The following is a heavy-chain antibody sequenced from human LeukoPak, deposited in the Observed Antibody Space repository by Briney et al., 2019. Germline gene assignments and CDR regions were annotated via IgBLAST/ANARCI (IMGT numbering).Heavy chain of an antibody. V-gene: IGHV4-59*08. CDR1: GGSISSYY. CDR2: ISDIGSI. Sequence: SETLSLTCTVSGGSISSYYGSWIRQPPRKGLEWIAYISDIGSINYNPSLKSRVTIPLDTSKNQFSLKLSYVTAADTAVYYCAGHHPRNTVDFWGQGTLVTVSS. D-gene: IGHD2/OR15-2a*01. CDR3: AGHHPRNTVDF. J-gene: IGHJ4*02.